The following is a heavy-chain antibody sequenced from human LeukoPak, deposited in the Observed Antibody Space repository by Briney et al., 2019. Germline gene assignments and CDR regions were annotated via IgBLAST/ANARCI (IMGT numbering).Heavy chain of an antibody. V-gene: IGHV3-48*02. Sequence: GGSLRLSCAASGXTFSSYSMNWVRQAPGKGLEWVSYISSSSTIYYADSVKGRFTISRDNAKNSLYLQMNSLRDEDTAVYYCARKTSFDYWGQGTLVTVSS. CDR2: ISSSSTI. J-gene: IGHJ4*02. CDR3: ARKTSFDY. CDR1: GXTFSSYS.